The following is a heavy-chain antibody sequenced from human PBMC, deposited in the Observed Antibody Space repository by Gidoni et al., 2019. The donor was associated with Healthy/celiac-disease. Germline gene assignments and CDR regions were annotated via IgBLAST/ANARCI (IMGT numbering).Heavy chain of an antibody. V-gene: IGHV3-21*01. CDR2: ISSSSSYI. Sequence: EVQLVESGGGLVKPGGSLRLSCAASGFTFSSYSMNWVRQAPGKGLEWGSSISSSSSYIYYADAVKGRFTISRDNAKNSLYLQMNSLRAEDTAVYYCARDRGRDYYYYGMDVWGQGTTVTVSS. CDR3: ARDRGRDYYYYGMDV. CDR1: GFTFSSYS. J-gene: IGHJ6*02.